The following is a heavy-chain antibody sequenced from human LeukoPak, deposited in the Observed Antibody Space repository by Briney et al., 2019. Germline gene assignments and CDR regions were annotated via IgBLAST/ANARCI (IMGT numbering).Heavy chain of an antibody. Sequence: GGSLRLSCAESGCTVSSNYMTWVRQAPGKGLEWVSVIYSGGSIYYADSVKGRFTISRDISKNTVDLQLNSLRAEDTAVYYCASGKETSMAQGYWGQGTLVTVSS. CDR1: GCTVSSNY. CDR2: IYSGGSI. J-gene: IGHJ4*02. V-gene: IGHV3-53*01. CDR3: ASGKETSMAQGY. D-gene: IGHD5-18*01.